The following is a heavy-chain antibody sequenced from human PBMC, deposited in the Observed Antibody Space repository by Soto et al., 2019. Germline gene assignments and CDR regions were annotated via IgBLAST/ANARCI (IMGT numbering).Heavy chain of an antibody. CDR3: ARADRTLVTSYSLDV. V-gene: IGHV4-34*01. D-gene: IGHD2-21*02. Sequence: LSLTCAVYGGSFSGYYWTWIRQPPGKGLEWIGEINHSGTINFNPSLKSRLTISLDTSKKHFSLKLSSVTDADTAAYYCARADRTLVTSYSLDVWGQGTTVTVSS. CDR2: INHSGTI. CDR1: GGSFSGYY. J-gene: IGHJ6*02.